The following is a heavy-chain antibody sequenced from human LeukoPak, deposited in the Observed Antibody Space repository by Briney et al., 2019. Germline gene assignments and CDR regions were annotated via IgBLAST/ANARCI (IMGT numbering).Heavy chain of an antibody. D-gene: IGHD6-19*01. V-gene: IGHV3-21*01. CDR1: GFTFSSYS. Sequence: GGSLRLSCAASGFTFSSYSMNWVRQAPGKGLEWVSSISSSSSYIYYADSVKGRFTISRDNAKNSLYLQMNSLRAEDTAVYYCARTLWEAGTTNYWGQGTLVTVSS. J-gene: IGHJ4*02. CDR3: ARTLWEAGTTNY. CDR2: ISSSSSYI.